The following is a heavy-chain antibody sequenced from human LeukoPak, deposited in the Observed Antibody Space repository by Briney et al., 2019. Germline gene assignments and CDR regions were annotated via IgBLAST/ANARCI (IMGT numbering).Heavy chain of an antibody. V-gene: IGHV4-39*01. CDR1: GGSISSSSYY. CDR2: IYYSGST. Sequence: SETLSLSCTVSGGSISSSSYYWGWIRQPPGKGLEWIGSIYYSGSTYYNPSLKSRVTISVDTSKNQFSLKLSSVTAADTAVYYCARHSGYSSDWFDPWGQGTLVTVSS. D-gene: IGHD6-13*01. CDR3: ARHSGYSSDWFDP. J-gene: IGHJ5*02.